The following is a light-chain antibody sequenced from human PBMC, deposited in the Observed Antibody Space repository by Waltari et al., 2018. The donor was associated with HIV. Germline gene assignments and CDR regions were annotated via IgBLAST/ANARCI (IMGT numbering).Light chain of an antibody. CDR3: CSYTSSNTYV. V-gene: IGLV2-23*01. J-gene: IGLJ1*01. CDR2: EGS. CDR1: SSDVGGHNF. Sequence: QSALTQPASVSGSPGQAITISCTGTSSDVGGHNFVSWYQQHPGKAPKLMIYEGSKRPSGVSNRFSGSKSGNTASLTISGLQAEDEADYYCCSYTSSNTYVFGTGTEVSVL.